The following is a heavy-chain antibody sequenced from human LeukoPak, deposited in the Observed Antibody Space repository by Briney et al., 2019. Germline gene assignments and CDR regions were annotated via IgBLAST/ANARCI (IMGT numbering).Heavy chain of an antibody. CDR2: INHSGST. Sequence: SETLSLTCAVYGGSFSGYYWSWIRQPPGKGLEWIGEINHSGSTNYDPSLKSRVTISVDTSKNQFSLKLSSVTAADTAVYYCARGAQYYDFRSGYYGFDYWGQGTLVTVSS. D-gene: IGHD3-3*01. V-gene: IGHV4-34*01. CDR1: GGSFSGYY. CDR3: ARGAQYYDFRSGYYGFDY. J-gene: IGHJ4*02.